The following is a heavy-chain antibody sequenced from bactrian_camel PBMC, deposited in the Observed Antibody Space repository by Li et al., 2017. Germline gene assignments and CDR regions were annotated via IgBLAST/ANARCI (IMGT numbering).Heavy chain of an antibody. V-gene: IGHV3S31*01. J-gene: IGHJ6*01. CDR2: IGKDGVIS. Sequence: LVESGGGSVQAGGSLRLSCAASGYTYSSYCMAWFHQSPGKEREGIAAIGKDGVISYAESVKGRFTISQDNAVNTMYLQMNNLKATDTGVYYCAAAGTRASVMGPSTRTCPTDFGYWGQGTQVTVS. D-gene: IGHD3*01. CDR3: AAAGTRASVMGPSTRTCPTDFGY. CDR1: GYTYSSYC.